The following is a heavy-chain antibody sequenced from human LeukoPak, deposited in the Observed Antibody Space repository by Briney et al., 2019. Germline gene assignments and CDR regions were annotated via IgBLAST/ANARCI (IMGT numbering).Heavy chain of an antibody. Sequence: SETLSLTCTVSGGSISSGDYYWSWIRQPPGKGLEWIGYIYYSGSTYYNPSLKSRDTISVDTSKNQFSLKLSSVTAADTAVYYCARFITMIDEARYYFDYWGQGTLVTVSS. V-gene: IGHV4-30-4*01. CDR2: IYYSGST. D-gene: IGHD3-22*01. CDR1: GGSISSGDYY. CDR3: ARFITMIDEARYYFDY. J-gene: IGHJ4*02.